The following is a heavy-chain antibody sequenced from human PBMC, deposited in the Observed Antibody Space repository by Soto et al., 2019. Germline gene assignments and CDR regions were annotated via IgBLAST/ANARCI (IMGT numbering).Heavy chain of an antibody. V-gene: IGHV4-59*01. CDR2: IYYSGST. Sequence: PSETLSLTCTVSGGSISSYYWSWIRQPPGKGLEWIGYIYYSGSTNYNPSLKSRVTISVDTSKNQFSLKLSSVTAADTAVYYCAREIEIAPNVFDIWGQGTMVPVSS. CDR3: AREIEIAPNVFDI. J-gene: IGHJ3*02. CDR1: GGSISSYY.